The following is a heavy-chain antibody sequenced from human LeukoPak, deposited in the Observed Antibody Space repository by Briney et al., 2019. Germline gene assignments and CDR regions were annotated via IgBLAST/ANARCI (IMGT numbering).Heavy chain of an antibody. V-gene: IGHV3-7*01. CDR1: GFTFSSYW. CDR3: ARERAVNWFDP. Sequence: GGSLRLSCAASGFTFSSYWMSWVRQAPGKGLEWVAYINQYGSEKYYVDSVKGRFTISIDNAKNSLYLQMDSLRDEDTAVCYCARERAVNWFDPWGQGTLVSVSS. CDR2: INQYGSEK. J-gene: IGHJ5*02.